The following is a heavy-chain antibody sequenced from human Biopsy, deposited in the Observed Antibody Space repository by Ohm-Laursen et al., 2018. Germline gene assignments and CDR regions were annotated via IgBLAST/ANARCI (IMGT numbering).Heavy chain of an antibody. D-gene: IGHD4-17*01. CDR2: IYSSGTT. J-gene: IGHJ4*02. CDR1: RGSISGSY. V-gene: IGHV4-59*12. CDR3: ARDSPSYADYPFDY. Sequence: SETLSLTCTVSRGSISGSYWTWIRQSPGKRLEWIGYIYSSGTTDYNPSLKSRVTMSLDTSKNQFSLRLRSVTAADTAVYYCARDSPSYADYPFDYWGQGTLVTVPS.